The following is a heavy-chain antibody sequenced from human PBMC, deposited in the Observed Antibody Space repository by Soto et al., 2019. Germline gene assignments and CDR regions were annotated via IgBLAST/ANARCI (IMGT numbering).Heavy chain of an antibody. V-gene: IGHV3-9*01. CDR3: AKDSASSGPFDY. D-gene: IGHD3-22*01. J-gene: IGHJ4*02. CDR1: GFTFDDYA. Sequence: GGSLRLSCAASGFTFDDYAMHWVRQAPGKGLEWVSGISWNSGSIGYADSVKGRFTISRDNAKNSLYLQMNSLRAEDTALYYCAKDSASSGPFDYWGQGTLVTVSS. CDR2: ISWNSGSI.